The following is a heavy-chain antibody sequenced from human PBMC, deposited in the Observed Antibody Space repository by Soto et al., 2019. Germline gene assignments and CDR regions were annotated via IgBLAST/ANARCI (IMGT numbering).Heavy chain of an antibody. D-gene: IGHD3-9*01. V-gene: IGHV4-39*01. CDR2: IYYSGST. CDR1: GGSISSSSYY. J-gene: IGHJ4*02. Sequence: QLQLQESGPGLVKPSETLSLTCTVSGGSISSSSYYWGWIRQPPGKGLEWIGSIYYSGSTYYNPSLKSRVTISVDTSKNQFSLKLSSVTAADTAVYYGARLEDILTGYPPPGDYWGQGTLVTVSS. CDR3: ARLEDILTGYPPPGDY.